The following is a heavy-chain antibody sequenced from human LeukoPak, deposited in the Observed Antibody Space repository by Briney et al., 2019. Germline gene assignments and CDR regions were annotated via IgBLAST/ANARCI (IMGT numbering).Heavy chain of an antibody. CDR3: ARRPSTYYYGSGSYTYYYYYYYMDV. Sequence: PSETLSLTCAVYGGSFSGYYWSWIRQPPGKGLEWIGEINHSGSTNYNPSLKSRVTISVDTSKNQFSLKLSSVTAADTAVYYCARRPSTYYYGSGSYTYYYYYYYMDVWGKGTTVTISS. CDR1: GGSFSGYY. J-gene: IGHJ6*03. V-gene: IGHV4-34*01. D-gene: IGHD3-10*01. CDR2: INHSGST.